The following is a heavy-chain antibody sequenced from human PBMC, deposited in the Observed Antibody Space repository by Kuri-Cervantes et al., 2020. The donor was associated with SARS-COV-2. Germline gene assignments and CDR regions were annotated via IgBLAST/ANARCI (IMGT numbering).Heavy chain of an antibody. D-gene: IGHD6-6*01. V-gene: IGHV1-69*13. J-gene: IGHJ4*02. Sequence: SVKVSCKASGDSFSSYSFNWVRQAPGQGLEWMGGIIPMFGTADYAQKFQGRVTITADESTSTVYMELTSLRSDDTAMYYCARFSSSSVGGYFDYWGQGTLVTVSS. CDR2: IIPMFGTA. CDR1: GDSFSSYS. CDR3: ARFSSSSVGGYFDY.